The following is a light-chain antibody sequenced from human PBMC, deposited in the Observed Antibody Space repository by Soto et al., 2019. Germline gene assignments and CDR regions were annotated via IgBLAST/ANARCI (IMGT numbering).Light chain of an antibody. CDR1: QSVSSN. J-gene: IGKJ1*01. Sequence: ETVMTQSPATLSVSPGERVTLSCRASQSVSSNLAWYQQKPGQPPRLLIYGASTRATGIPARFGGSGSETEFTLTISSLQSEDFAVYYCHHYNNWPPWTFGQGTKVEVK. V-gene: IGKV3-15*01. CDR3: HHYNNWPPWT. CDR2: GAS.